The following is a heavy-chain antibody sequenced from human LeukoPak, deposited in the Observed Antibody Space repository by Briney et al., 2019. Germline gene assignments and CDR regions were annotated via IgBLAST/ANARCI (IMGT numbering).Heavy chain of an antibody. D-gene: IGHD3-10*01. CDR1: GYTFTSYD. CDR3: ARETYYYGSGSTIPFDH. Sequence: ASVKVSCKASGYTFTSYDINWVRQATGQGLEWMGWMNPNSGNTGYAQKFQGRVTITRNTSISTAYMELSSLRSEDTAVYYCARETYYYGSGSTIPFDHWGQGTLVTVSS. V-gene: IGHV1-8*03. CDR2: MNPNSGNT. J-gene: IGHJ4*02.